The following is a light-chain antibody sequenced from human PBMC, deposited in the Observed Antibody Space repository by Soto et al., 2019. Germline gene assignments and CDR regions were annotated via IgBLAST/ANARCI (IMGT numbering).Light chain of an antibody. CDR3: SSYAGTNGVL. CDR1: SSNVGGYNY. CDR2: EVT. J-gene: IGLJ2*01. V-gene: IGLV2-8*01. Sequence: QSALTQPPSASGSPGQSVTISCTGTSSNVGGYNYVSWYQHHPGKAPKLLIYEVTKRPSGVPDRFSGSKSGNTASLTVSGLKAEDETDYYCSSYAGTNGVLFGGGTKLTVL.